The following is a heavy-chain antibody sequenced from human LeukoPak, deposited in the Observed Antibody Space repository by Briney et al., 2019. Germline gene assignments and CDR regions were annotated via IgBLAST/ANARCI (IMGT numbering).Heavy chain of an antibody. CDR3: ARGWFGELLDAFDI. V-gene: IGHV3-7*04. J-gene: IGHJ3*02. D-gene: IGHD3-10*01. CDR1: GFTFSSYW. Sequence: PGGSLRLSCAASGFTFSSYWMSWVRQAPGKGLEWVANIKQDGSEKYYVDSVKGRFTISRDNAKNSLYLQMNSLRAEDTAVYYCARGWFGELLDAFDIWGQGTMVTVPS. CDR2: IKQDGSEK.